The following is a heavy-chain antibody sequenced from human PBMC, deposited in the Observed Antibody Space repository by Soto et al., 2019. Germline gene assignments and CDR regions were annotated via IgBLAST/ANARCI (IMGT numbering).Heavy chain of an antibody. V-gene: IGHV4-34*01. CDR3: ATYDSSGYFDY. CDR2: INHSGST. CDR1: GGSFSGYY. D-gene: IGHD3-22*01. Sequence: ETLSLTCAVYGGSFSGYYWSWIRQPPGKGLEWIGEINHSGSTNYNPSLKSRVTISVDTSKNQFSLKLSSVTAADTAVYYCATYDSSGYFDYWGQGTLVTVSS. J-gene: IGHJ4*02.